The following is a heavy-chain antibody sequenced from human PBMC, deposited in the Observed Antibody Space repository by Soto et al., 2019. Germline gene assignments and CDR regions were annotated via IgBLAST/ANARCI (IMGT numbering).Heavy chain of an antibody. V-gene: IGHV1-18*01. D-gene: IGHD5-12*01. J-gene: IGHJ6*03. CDR2: ISAYNGNT. CDR3: ARERSGYDFYYYYYMEV. Sequence: ASVKVSCKASGYTFTCYGISWVRQAPGQGLEWMGWISAYNGNTNYAQKLQGRVTMTTDTSTSTAYMELRSLRSDDTAVYYCARERSGYDFYYYYYMEVWGKGTTVTVSS. CDR1: GYTFTCYG.